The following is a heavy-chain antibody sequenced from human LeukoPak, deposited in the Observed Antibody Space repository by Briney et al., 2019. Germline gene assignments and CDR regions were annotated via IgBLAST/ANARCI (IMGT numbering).Heavy chain of an antibody. CDR1: GYSFVSHW. CDR2: IYPGDSDT. Sequence: GESLKISCKASGYSFVSHWIVWVRQMPGKGLEWLGIIYPGDSDTRYSPSFQGQVTISADKSISTAYLQWNSLRASNTAMYYCARQSGYGDYFDYWGQGTLVTVSS. V-gene: IGHV5-51*01. CDR3: ARQSGYGDYFDY. J-gene: IGHJ4*02. D-gene: IGHD6-25*01.